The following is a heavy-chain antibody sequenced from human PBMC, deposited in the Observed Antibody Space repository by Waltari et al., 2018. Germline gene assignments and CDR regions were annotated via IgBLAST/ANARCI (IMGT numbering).Heavy chain of an antibody. V-gene: IGHV1-18*01. CDR2: ISAYNGNT. D-gene: IGHD1-7*01. CDR3: ATRSTTPWYNWNYDPPYWYFDL. CDR1: GYTFTSYG. Sequence: QVQLVQSGAEVKKPGASVKVSCKASGYTFTSYGISWVRQAPGQGLEWMGWISAYNGNTNYAQKLQGRVTMTTDTSTSTAYMELRSLRSDDTAVYYCATRSTTPWYNWNYDPPYWYFDLWGRGTLVTVSS. J-gene: IGHJ2*01.